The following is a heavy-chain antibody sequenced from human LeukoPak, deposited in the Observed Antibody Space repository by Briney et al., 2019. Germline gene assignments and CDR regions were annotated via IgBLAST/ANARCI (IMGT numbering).Heavy chain of an antibody. D-gene: IGHD6-13*01. CDR3: ARVEQQLVPGYYYGMDV. V-gene: IGHV3-21*01. Sequence: PGGSLRLSCAASGFTFSSYSMNWVRQAPGKGLEWVSSISSSSSYIYYADSVKGRFTISRDNAKNSLYLQMNSLRAEDTAVYYCARVEQQLVPGYYYGMDVWGQGTTVTVSS. J-gene: IGHJ6*02. CDR2: ISSSSSYI. CDR1: GFTFSSYS.